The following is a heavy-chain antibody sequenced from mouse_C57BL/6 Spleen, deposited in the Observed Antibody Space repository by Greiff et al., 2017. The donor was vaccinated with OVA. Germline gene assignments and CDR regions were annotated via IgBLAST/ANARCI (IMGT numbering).Heavy chain of an antibody. CDR1: GYSITSGYD. CDR2: ISYSGSP. J-gene: IGHJ3*01. CDR3: ARDGYYYGSSWAWFAY. V-gene: IGHV3-1*01. D-gene: IGHD1-1*01. Sequence: EVQLVESGPGMVKPSQSLSLTCTVTGYSITSGYDWHWIRHFPGNKLEWMGYISYSGSPNYNPSLKSRISITHDTSKNHFFLKLNSVTTEDTATYYCARDGYYYGSSWAWFAYWGQGTLVTVSA.